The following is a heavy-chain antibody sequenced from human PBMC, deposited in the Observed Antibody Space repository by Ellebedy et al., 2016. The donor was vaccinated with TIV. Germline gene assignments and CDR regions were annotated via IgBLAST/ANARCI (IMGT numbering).Heavy chain of an antibody. CDR3: ARRNFYGMDV. CDR1: GYIFTTYW. Sequence: GESLKISCKTSGYIFTTYWIGWVRQMPGKGLEWMGIIATSDSDTRIGPSFQGQVSISARTAYLQWSSLKASDPAMYYCARRNFYGMDVWGQGTTVTVSS. CDR2: IATSDSDT. V-gene: IGHV5-51*01. J-gene: IGHJ6*02.